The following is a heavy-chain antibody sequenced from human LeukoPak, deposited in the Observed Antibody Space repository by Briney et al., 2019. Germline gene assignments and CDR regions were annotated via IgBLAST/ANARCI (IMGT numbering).Heavy chain of an antibody. CDR3: ARTGYSSGWYNG. V-gene: IGHV1-46*01. J-gene: IGHJ4*02. Sequence: GASVKVSCKASGYTFGTYYLHWVRKAPGQGLQWMGIVNPNDGTTHYAQKLQGRVTMTTDTSTSTAYMELRSLRSDDTAVYYCARTGYSSGWYNGWGQGTLVTVSS. D-gene: IGHD6-19*01. CDR2: VNPNDGTT. CDR1: GYTFGTYY.